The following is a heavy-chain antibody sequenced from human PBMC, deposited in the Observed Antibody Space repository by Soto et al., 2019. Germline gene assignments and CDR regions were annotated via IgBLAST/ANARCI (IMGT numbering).Heavy chain of an antibody. Sequence: SETLSLTCTVSGVSFSSGGYYWIWIRQHPGKGLEWIGYIYYSGSTYYNPSLKSRVTISVDTSKNQFSLKLSSVTAADTALYYCARVTITMVRGVLLDYWGQGTLVNVSS. V-gene: IGHV4-31*03. CDR1: GVSFSSGGYY. CDR3: ARVTITMVRGVLLDY. CDR2: IYYSGST. J-gene: IGHJ4*02. D-gene: IGHD3-10*01.